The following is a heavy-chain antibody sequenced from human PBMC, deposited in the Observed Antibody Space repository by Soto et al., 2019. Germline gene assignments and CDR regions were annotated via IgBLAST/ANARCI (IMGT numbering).Heavy chain of an antibody. CDR3: ARVSEGYYYDSSGYLFWPPDF. D-gene: IGHD3-22*01. CDR2: IIPIFGTA. CDR1: GGTFSSYA. J-gene: IGHJ4*02. Sequence: QVQLVQSGAEVKKPGSSVKVSCKASGGTFSSYAISWVRQAPGQGLEWMGGIIPIFGTANYAQKFQGRVTITADESTSTAYMELSSLRSEDRAVYYCARVSEGYYYDSSGYLFWPPDFWGQGSLVTGS. V-gene: IGHV1-69*01.